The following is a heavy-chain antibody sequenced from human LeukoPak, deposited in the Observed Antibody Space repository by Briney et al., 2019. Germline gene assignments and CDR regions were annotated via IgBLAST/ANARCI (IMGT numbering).Heavy chain of an antibody. V-gene: IGHV4-34*01. D-gene: IGHD3-10*01. CDR1: GGSFSGYY. Sequence: PSETLSLTCAVYGGSFSGYYWSWIRQPTGKGLEWIGEINHSGSTNYNPSLKSRVTISVDTSKNQFSLKLSSVTAADTAVYYCARGGYYGSGCRYFDYWGQGTLVTVSS. J-gene: IGHJ4*02. CDR2: INHSGST. CDR3: ARGGYYGSGCRYFDY.